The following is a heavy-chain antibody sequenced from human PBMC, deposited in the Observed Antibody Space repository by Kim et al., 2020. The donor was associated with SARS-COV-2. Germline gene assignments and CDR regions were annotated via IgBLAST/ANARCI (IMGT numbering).Heavy chain of an antibody. CDR3: ARRGAVAGGHCGVYV. CDR2: ISASGSNT. V-gene: IGHV3-23*01. CDR1: GFTLSWYA. D-gene: IGHD6-19*01. Sequence: GGSLRLSCTASGFTLSWYAMTWVRQAPGKGLEWVSLISASGSNTYYADSVKGRFTISRDTSKNTLYLQMNSLRAEDTALYYCARRGAVAGGHCGVYVSGQGTTVSVSS. J-gene: IGHJ6*02.